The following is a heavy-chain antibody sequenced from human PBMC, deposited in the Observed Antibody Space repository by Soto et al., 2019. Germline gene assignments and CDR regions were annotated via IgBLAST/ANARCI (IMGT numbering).Heavy chain of an antibody. CDR3: AKDRDAYSSSWYPDY. CDR2: ISWNSGSI. Sequence: GGSLRLSCAASGFTFDDYAMHWVRQAPGKGLEWVSGISWNSGSIGYADSVKGRFTISRDNAKNSLYLQMNSLRAEDTALYYCAKDRDAYSSSWYPDYWGQGTLVTVSS. V-gene: IGHV3-9*01. D-gene: IGHD6-13*01. CDR1: GFTFDDYA. J-gene: IGHJ4*02.